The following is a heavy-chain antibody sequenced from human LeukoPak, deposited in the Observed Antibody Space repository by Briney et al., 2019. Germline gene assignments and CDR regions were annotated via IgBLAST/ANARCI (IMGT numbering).Heavy chain of an antibody. CDR2: ISSSSSYI. Sequence: PGGSLRLSCAASGFTFSSYSMNWVRQAPGKGLEWVSSISSSSSYIYYADSVKGRFTISRDNSKNTLFLQMNSLRAEDTAVYYCARDLSYYYDTSGQPTLLDYWGQGTLVTVSS. J-gene: IGHJ4*02. CDR1: GFTFSSYS. CDR3: ARDLSYYYDTSGQPTLLDY. V-gene: IGHV3-21*01. D-gene: IGHD3-22*01.